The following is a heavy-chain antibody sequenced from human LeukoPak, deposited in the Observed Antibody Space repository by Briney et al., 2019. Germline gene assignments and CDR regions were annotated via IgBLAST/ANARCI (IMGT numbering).Heavy chain of an antibody. J-gene: IGHJ4*02. Sequence: PSETLSLTCTVSGDSVRSDYHYWAWIRQPPGKGLEWIGSFSYSGTTYLNPSLKSRITVSVDAFTDQFSLKLNSMTAADTAVYFCARGPLDKGGFDFWGQGTLVAVST. CDR3: ARGPLDKGGFDF. CDR2: FSYSGTT. D-gene: IGHD1-1*01. V-gene: IGHV4-39*07. CDR1: GDSVRSDYHY.